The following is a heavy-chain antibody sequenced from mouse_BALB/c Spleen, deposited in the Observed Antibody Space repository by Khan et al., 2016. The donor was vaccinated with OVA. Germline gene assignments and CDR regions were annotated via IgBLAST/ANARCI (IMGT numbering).Heavy chain of an antibody. CDR1: GYSITSGYG. CDR2: ISYSGST. V-gene: IGHV3-1*02. D-gene: IGHD1-2*01. Sequence: EVELVESGPGLVKPSQSLSLTCTATGYSITSGYGRYWIRKPPGNILEWMGFISYSGSTNYNPSLKSRTTLTRVTSKNQFFLQLNSVTTEDTATYCCARTARINYWGQGTTLTVSS. CDR3: ARTARINY. J-gene: IGHJ2*01.